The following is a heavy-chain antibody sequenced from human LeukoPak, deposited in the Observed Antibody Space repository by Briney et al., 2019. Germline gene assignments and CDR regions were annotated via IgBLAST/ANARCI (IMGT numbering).Heavy chain of an antibody. CDR3: AKDDDWGRYKH. CDR2: ISPSGGIT. V-gene: IGHV3-23*01. CDR1: GFTCSSHG. D-gene: IGHD3-16*01. J-gene: IGHJ1*01. Sequence: PGGSLRLSCAASGFTCSSHGMNWVRQAPGKGLEWVSGISPSGGITYYTDSVKGRFTISRDNSKNTQSLQMNSLRAEDTVVYYCAKDDDWGRYKHWGQGTLVTVSS.